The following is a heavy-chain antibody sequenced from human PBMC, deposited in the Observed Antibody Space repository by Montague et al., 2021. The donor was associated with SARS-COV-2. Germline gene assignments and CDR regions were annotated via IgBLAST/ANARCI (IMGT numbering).Heavy chain of an antibody. J-gene: IGHJ4*02. V-gene: IGHV4-61*02. D-gene: IGHD3-22*01. Sequence: TLSLTCTVSGGSIRSGSYYWSWIRQPAGKGLEWIGRFYTSGSTNYNPSLKSRVSISEDISKNQVSLRLTSVTAADTAVYYCARDWDYYDSSGLGIHYFDFWGQGTLVIVSS. CDR2: FYTSGST. CDR3: ARDWDYYDSSGLGIHYFDF. CDR1: GGSIRSGSYY.